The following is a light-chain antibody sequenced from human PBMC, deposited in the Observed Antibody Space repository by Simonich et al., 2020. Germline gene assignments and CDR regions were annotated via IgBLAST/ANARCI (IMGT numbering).Light chain of an antibody. CDR2: AAS. J-gene: IGKJ3*01. CDR1: QGIRND. V-gene: IGKV1-6*01. Sequence: AIQMTQSPSSLSASVGDRVTITCRASQGIRNDLGWYQQKPGKVPKLLIYAASSLQSGVSSRFSGSGSGTDFTLTISSLQPEDFATYYCLQDYNYPVFGPGTKVDIK. CDR3: LQDYNYPV.